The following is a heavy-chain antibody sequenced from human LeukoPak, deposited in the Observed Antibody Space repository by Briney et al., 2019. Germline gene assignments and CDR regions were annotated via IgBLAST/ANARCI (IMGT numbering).Heavy chain of an antibody. D-gene: IGHD2-15*01. CDR3: ARENTIYCSGGSCYSSSPADY. V-gene: IGHV1-69*05. CDR1: GGTFSSYA. Sequence: ASVKVSCKASGGTFSSYAISWVRQAPRQGLEWMGRIIPIFGTANYAQKFQGRVTITTDESTSTAYMGLSSLRSEDTAVYYCARENTIYCSGGSCYSSSPADYWGQGTLVTVSS. CDR2: IIPIFGTA. J-gene: IGHJ4*02.